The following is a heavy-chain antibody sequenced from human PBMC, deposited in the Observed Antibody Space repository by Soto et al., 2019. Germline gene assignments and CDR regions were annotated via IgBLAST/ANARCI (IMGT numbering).Heavy chain of an antibody. D-gene: IGHD3-22*01. CDR1: GFTFSSYE. CDR3: ARESSAVVITLDYGMDV. CDR2: ISSSGSTI. V-gene: IGHV3-48*03. Sequence: GGSLRLSCAASGFTFSSYEMNWVRQAPGKGLEWVSYISSSGSTIYYADSVKGRFTISRDNAKNSLYLQMNSLRAEDTAVYYCARESSAVVITLDYGMDVWGQGTTVTVSS. J-gene: IGHJ6*02.